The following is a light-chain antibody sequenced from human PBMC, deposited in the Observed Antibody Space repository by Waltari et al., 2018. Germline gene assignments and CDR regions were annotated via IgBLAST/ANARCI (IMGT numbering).Light chain of an antibody. CDR3: HQTSSLPRT. CDR2: YAS. J-gene: IGKJ1*01. Sequence: EIVLTQSPDFQSVTPKEKVTITCRASQIIGTSLHWYQQKSDQSQKLLIRYASQSISGVPSRFSGSGSWTHFTLTINSLEVEDAATYFCHQTSSLPRTFGQGTKVEIK. CDR1: QIIGTS. V-gene: IGKV6-21*02.